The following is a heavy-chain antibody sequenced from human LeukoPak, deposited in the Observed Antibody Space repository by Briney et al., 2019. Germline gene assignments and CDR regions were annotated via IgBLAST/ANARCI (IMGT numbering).Heavy chain of an antibody. Sequence: PGGSLRLSCAASGFTFDDYAMHWVRQAPGKGLECVSGISWNRGSIGYADSVKGRFTISRDNAKNSLYLQMNSLRAEDTALYYCAKGVVELYYYYGMDVWGQGTTVTVSS. V-gene: IGHV3-9*01. D-gene: IGHD2-21*01. CDR1: GFTFDDYA. J-gene: IGHJ6*02. CDR3: AKGVVELYYYYGMDV. CDR2: ISWNRGSI.